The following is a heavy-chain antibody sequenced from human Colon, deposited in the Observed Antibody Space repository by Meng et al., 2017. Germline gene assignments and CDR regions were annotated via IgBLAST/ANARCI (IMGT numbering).Heavy chain of an antibody. D-gene: IGHD1-26*01. CDR2: IYHSGST. J-gene: IGHJ4*02. V-gene: IGHV4-4*03. CDR3: ARKKWVGASGGFDY. CDR1: CGSIIISNW. Sequence: QGHRQQPGRGLVKPPGTLALTCAVSCGSIIISNWWSWVRQPPGKGLGWIGEIYHSGSTNYHQSLKSRVTISVDKSKNQFSLKLSSVTAADTAVYYCARKKWVGASGGFDYWGQGTLVTVSS.